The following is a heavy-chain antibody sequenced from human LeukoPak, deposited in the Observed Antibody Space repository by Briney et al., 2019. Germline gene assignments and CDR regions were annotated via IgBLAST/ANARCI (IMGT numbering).Heavy chain of an antibody. J-gene: IGHJ4*02. CDR2: INPNSGGT. Sequence: ASVKVSCKASGYTFTGYYMHWVRQAPGQGLEWMGWINPNSGGTNYAQKFQGRVTTTRDTSISTAYMELSRLRSDDTAVYYCARGVRYYYGSGSSHNDYWGQGTLVTVSS. D-gene: IGHD3-10*01. CDR1: GYTFTGYY. CDR3: ARGVRYYYGSGSSHNDY. V-gene: IGHV1-2*02.